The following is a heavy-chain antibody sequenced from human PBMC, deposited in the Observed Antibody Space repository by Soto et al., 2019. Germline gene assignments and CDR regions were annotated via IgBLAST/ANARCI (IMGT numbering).Heavy chain of an antibody. CDR1: GGTFSSYA. V-gene: IGHV1-46*03. CDR2: INPSGGST. CDR3: ARYSSGWYYRY. D-gene: IGHD6-19*01. Sequence: ASVKVSCKASGGTFSSYAISWVRQAPGQGLEWMGIINPSGGSTSYAQKFQGRVTMTRDTSTSTVYMELSSLRSEDTAVYYCARYSSGWYYRYWGQGTLVTVSS. J-gene: IGHJ4*02.